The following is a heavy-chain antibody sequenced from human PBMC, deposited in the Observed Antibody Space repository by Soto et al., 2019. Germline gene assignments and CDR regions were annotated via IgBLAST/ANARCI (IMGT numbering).Heavy chain of an antibody. CDR2: IDHSGST. V-gene: IGHV4-4*02. D-gene: IGHD5-18*01. CDR3: AGAWPSVDSYGSGVMDV. Sequence: QVQLQESGPGLVKPSGTLSVTCAVSGGSISSSNWWNWVRQPPGKGLEWIGEIDHSGSTNYNPSLRSRVTISLNKSKNQFSLRGKSVTAADTAEYYCAGAWPSVDSYGSGVMDVWGQGTTVTVSS. CDR1: GGSISSSNW. J-gene: IGHJ6*02.